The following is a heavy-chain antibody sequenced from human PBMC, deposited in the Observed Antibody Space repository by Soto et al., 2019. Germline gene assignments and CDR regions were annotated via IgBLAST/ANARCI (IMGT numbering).Heavy chain of an antibody. D-gene: IGHD6-13*01. J-gene: IGHJ4*02. V-gene: IGHV3-30-3*01. CDR1: GFTFSSYA. CDR2: ISYDGSNK. Sequence: QVQLVESGGGVVQPGRSLRLSCAASGFTFSSYAMHWVRQAPGKGLEWVAVISYDGSNKYYADSVKGRFTISRDNSKNTLYLQMNSLRAEDTAVYYCAREKYSSSPPDYWGPGTLVTVSS. CDR3: AREKYSSSPPDY.